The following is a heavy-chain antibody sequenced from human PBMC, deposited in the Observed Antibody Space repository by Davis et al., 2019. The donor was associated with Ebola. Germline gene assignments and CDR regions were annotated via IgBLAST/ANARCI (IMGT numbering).Heavy chain of an antibody. Sequence: MPSETLSLTCTVSGGSISSYYWSWIRQPPGKGLEWIGYIYYSGSTYYNPSLKSRVTISVDTSKNQSSLKLSSVTAADTAVYYCARASTVTPFDYWGQGTLVTVSS. D-gene: IGHD4-11*01. CDR3: ARASTVTPFDY. CDR1: GGSISSYY. V-gene: IGHV4-59*12. CDR2: IYYSGST. J-gene: IGHJ4*02.